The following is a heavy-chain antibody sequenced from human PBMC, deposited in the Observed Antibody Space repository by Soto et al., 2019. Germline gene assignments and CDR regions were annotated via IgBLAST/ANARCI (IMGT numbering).Heavy chain of an antibody. CDR3: ARDDYYGSGSYLAY. V-gene: IGHV3-33*08. CDR1: GFTFSRYP. J-gene: IGHJ4*02. Sequence: AGGSLRLSCEASGFTFSRYPLHWVRQAPGKGLEWVAVIWYDGSNKYYADSVKGRFTISRDNSKNTLYLQMNSLRVEDTAVYYCARDDYYGSGSYLAYWGQGTLVTVSS. CDR2: IWYDGSNK. D-gene: IGHD3-10*01.